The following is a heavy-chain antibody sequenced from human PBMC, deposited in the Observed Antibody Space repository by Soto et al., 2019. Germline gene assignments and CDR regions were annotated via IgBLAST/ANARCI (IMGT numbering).Heavy chain of an antibody. Sequence: SVKVSCKASGGTFSSYAISWVRQAPGQGLEWMGGIIPIFGTANYAQKFQGRVTITADESTSTAYMELSSLRSEDTAVYYCARGGHYYYDSSGYYPPSWGQGTLGTVSS. D-gene: IGHD3-22*01. V-gene: IGHV1-69*13. CDR3: ARGGHYYYDSSGYYPPS. CDR2: IIPIFGTA. J-gene: IGHJ5*02. CDR1: GGTFSSYA.